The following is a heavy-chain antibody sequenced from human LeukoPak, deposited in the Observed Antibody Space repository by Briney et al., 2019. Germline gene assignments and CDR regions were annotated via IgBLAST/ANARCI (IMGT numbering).Heavy chain of an antibody. J-gene: IGHJ4*02. CDR1: GFTLSSHW. V-gene: IGHV3-30-3*01. CDR3: ARDFHYHDSSGYYYV. CDR2: ISYDGSNK. Sequence: TGGSLRLSCVASGFTLSSHWMHWVRQAPGKGLEWVAVISYDGSNKYYADSVKGRFTISRDNSKNTLYLQMNSLRAEDTAVYYCARDFHYHDSSGYYYVWGQGTLVTVSS. D-gene: IGHD3-22*01.